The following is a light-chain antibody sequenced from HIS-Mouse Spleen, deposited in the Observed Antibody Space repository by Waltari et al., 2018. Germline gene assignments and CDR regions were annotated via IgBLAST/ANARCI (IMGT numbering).Light chain of an antibody. CDR1: SSDVGGYNY. CDR3: CSYAGSYTLV. J-gene: IGLJ3*02. CDR2: DVS. V-gene: IGLV2-11*01. Sequence: QSALTQPRSVSGSPGQSVTISCTGTSSDVGGYNYVSWYQQHPGKAPKLMSYDVSKRPSGVPDHFSGSKSGNTASLTISGLQAEDEADYYCCSYAGSYTLVFGGGTKLTVL.